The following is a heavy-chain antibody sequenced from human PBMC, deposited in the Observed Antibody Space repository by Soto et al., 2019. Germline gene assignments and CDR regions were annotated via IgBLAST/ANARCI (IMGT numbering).Heavy chain of an antibody. CDR1: GFTFSSSA. CDR2: ISGSGGST. Sequence: GGSLRLSCAASGFTFSSSAMSWVRQVPGKGLEWISTISGSGGSTYYADSVKGRLTISRDNSKNTLYLQMNSLRAEDTAVYSCAKGPKSYFDYWGQGTLVTVSS. V-gene: IGHV3-23*01. J-gene: IGHJ4*02. CDR3: AKGPKSYFDY.